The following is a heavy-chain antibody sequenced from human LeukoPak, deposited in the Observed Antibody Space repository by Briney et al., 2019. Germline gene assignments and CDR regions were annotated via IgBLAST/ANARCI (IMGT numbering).Heavy chain of an antibody. J-gene: IGHJ4*02. D-gene: IGHD6-6*01. CDR1: GGSFSTYY. CDR2: IYTSGST. V-gene: IGHV4-4*07. CDR3: ARFSSIAAAFDY. Sequence: SETLSLTCTVSGGSFSTYYWSWIRQPAGKGLEWIGRIYTSGSTNYNPSLKSRVTMSVDTSKNQFSLKLSSVTAADTAVYYCARFSSIAAAFDYWGQGTLDTVSS.